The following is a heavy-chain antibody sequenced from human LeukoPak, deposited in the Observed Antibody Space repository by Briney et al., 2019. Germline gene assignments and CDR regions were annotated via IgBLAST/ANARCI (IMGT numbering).Heavy chain of an antibody. CDR2: ISSSSSYI. Sequence: GGSLRLSCAASGFTFSSYSMNWVRQAPGKGLEWVSSISSSSSYIYYADSVKGRFTISRDNAKNSLYLQTNSLRAEDTAVYYCASATLGGSSSPRADYWGQGTLVTVSS. CDR3: ASATLGGSSSPRADY. D-gene: IGHD2-15*01. CDR1: GFTFSSYS. J-gene: IGHJ4*02. V-gene: IGHV3-21*01.